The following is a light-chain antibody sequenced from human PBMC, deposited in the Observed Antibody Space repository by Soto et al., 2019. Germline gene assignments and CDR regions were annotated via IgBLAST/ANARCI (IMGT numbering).Light chain of an antibody. V-gene: IGKV1-5*03. CDR3: QQYINRWT. CDR2: KAS. J-gene: IGKJ1*01. CDR1: QSISTW. Sequence: DIQMTQSPSTLSASVGDRVTITCRASQSISTWLAWYQQKPGKAPKLLIYKASSLESGVPSRFSSSGSRTEFTLTISSLQPDDFATYYCQQYINRWTFGQGTKVEIK.